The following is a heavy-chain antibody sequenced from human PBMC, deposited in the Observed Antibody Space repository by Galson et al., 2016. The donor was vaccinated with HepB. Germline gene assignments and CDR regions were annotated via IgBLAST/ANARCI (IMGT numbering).Heavy chain of an antibody. D-gene: IGHD6-19*01. J-gene: IGHJ4*02. V-gene: IGHV5-51*01. CDR2: IFPGDSDT. CDR3: TRITSIGWAH. Sequence: QSGAEVKKPGESLRISCKGSGYIFTSNWIGWVRQVPGKGLEWMGTIFPGDSDTTYRPSFQGHVTISADESISTAYLQWSSLKASDSAIYYCTRITSIGWAHWGQGTLVTVSS. CDR1: GYIFTSNW.